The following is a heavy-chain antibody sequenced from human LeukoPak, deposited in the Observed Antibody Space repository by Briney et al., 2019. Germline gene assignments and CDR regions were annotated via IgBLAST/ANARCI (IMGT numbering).Heavy chain of an antibody. D-gene: IGHD6-6*01. CDR3: AKVSSSRASYYYYYMDV. J-gene: IGHJ6*03. Sequence: GGSLRLSCAASGFTFSSYAMSLVRLAPGKGLEWVSAISGSGGSTYYADSVKGRFTISRDNSKNTLYLQMNSLRAEDTAVYYCAKVSSSRASYYYYYMDVWRKGTTVTVSS. CDR1: GFTFSSYA. CDR2: ISGSGGST. V-gene: IGHV3-23*01.